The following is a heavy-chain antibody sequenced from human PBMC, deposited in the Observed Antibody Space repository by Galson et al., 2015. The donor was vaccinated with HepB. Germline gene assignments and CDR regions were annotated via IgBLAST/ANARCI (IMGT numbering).Heavy chain of an antibody. CDR2: ISWNSGKL. CDR1: GFTFDNYA. J-gene: IGHJ6*03. Sequence: SLRLSCAVSGFTFDNYAMHWVRQPLGKGLEWVSGISWNSGKLGYADSVKGRFTISRDNAKNSLYLQMNSLRPEDTALYYCAKDDHAIFGVVGYMDFWGKGTTVTVSS. V-gene: IGHV3-9*01. D-gene: IGHD3-3*01. CDR3: AKDDHAIFGVVGYMDF.